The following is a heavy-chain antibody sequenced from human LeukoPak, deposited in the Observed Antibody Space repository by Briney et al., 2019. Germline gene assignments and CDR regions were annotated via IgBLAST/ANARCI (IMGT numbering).Heavy chain of an antibody. V-gene: IGHV4-30-2*01. D-gene: IGHD2-2*01. J-gene: IGHJ5*01. CDR1: GGSISSGGYS. Sequence: SETLSLTCTVSGGSISSGGYSWSWIRQPPGKGLEWIGYIYHSGSTYYNPSLKSRVTISVDRSKNQFSLKLSSVTAADTAVYYCARGEGYCSSTSCYLGSWGQGTLVTVSS. CDR3: ARGEGYCSSTSCYLGS. CDR2: IYHSGST.